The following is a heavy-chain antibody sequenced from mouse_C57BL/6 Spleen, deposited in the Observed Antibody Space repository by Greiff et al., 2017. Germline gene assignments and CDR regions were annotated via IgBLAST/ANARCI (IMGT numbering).Heavy chain of an antibody. CDR3: ASLYSSGYDYYAMDY. D-gene: IGHD3-2*02. CDR1: GFTFTDYY. J-gene: IGHJ4*01. V-gene: IGHV7-3*01. Sequence: EVMLVESGGGLVQPGGSLSLSCAASGFTFTDYYMSWVRQPPGKALEWLGFIRNKANGYTTEYSASVKGRFTISRDNSQSILYLQMNALRAEDSATYYCASLYSSGYDYYAMDYWGQGTSVTVSS. CDR2: IRNKANGYTT.